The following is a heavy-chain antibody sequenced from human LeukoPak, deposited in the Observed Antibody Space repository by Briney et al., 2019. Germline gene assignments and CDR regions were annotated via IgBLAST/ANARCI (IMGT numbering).Heavy chain of an antibody. CDR1: GVSISNSVYY. Sequence: SETLSLTCTVSGVSISNSVYYWSWIRQHPGKGLEWIGYIHHSGTPYYSPTLKSRLTISVDTSKNQFSLQLSSVTAADTAVYYCARVRDSFDYWGQGTLVTVSS. J-gene: IGHJ4*02. CDR2: IHHSGTP. CDR3: ARVRDSFDY. V-gene: IGHV4-31*02.